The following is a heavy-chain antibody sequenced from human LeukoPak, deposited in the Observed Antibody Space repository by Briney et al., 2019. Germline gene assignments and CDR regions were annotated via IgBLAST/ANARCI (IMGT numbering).Heavy chain of an antibody. CDR1: GYTFTGYY. V-gene: IGHV1-2*02. CDR2: INPNSGGT. J-gene: IGHJ3*02. Sequence: ASVKVSCKASGYTFTGYYMHWVRQAPGQGLEWMGWINPNSGGTNYAQKLQGRVTMTTDTSTNTAYMELRSLRSDDTAKYYCARHRLHRLDYHNSAYYHDAFDIWGQGTMVTVSS. D-gene: IGHD3-22*01. CDR3: ARHRLHRLDYHNSAYYHDAFDI.